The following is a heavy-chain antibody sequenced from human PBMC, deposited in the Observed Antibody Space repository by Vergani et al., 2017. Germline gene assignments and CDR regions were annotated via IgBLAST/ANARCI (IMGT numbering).Heavy chain of an antibody. CDR3: VKGQTFSIATSGDY. D-gene: IGHD6-6*01. Sequence: EVQLVESGGGLVPPGGPLRLSCSASGFTFSSYDMHWVRQAPGKGLEYVSAISSNGGSTYYADSVKSRVTISRDNSKNTLYLQMSSLRAEDTAVYYCVKGQTFSIATSGDYWGQGTLVTVSS. CDR1: GFTFSSYD. J-gene: IGHJ4*02. CDR2: ISSNGGST. V-gene: IGHV3-64D*06.